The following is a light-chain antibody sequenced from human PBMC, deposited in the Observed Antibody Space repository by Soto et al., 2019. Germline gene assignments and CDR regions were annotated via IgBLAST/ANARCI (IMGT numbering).Light chain of an antibody. CDR3: QQYNTWLWT. Sequence: EVVMTQSQPTRSGPPGEGAPPSGGPSRSFKANLACNKKSPARAPRLLIHGASNRATGIPARFSGSGFGTEFILTISSLQSEDFAVYYCQQYNTWLWTFGQGTKVEI. CDR1: RSFKAN. CDR2: GAS. V-gene: IGKV3-15*01. J-gene: IGKJ1*01.